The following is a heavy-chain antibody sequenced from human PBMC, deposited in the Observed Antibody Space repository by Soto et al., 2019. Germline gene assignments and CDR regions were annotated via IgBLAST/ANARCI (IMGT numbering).Heavy chain of an antibody. CDR3: ARDPDQLQGHYFDY. CDR2: ISAYNGNT. J-gene: IGHJ4*02. V-gene: IGHV1-18*01. Sequence: ASVKVCCKASGYTFTSYGISWVRQAPGQGLEWMGWISAYNGNTNYAQKLQGRVTMTTDTSTSTAYMELRSLRSDDTAVYYCARDPDQLQGHYFDYWGQGTLVTVSS. CDR1: GYTFTSYG. D-gene: IGHD3-10*01.